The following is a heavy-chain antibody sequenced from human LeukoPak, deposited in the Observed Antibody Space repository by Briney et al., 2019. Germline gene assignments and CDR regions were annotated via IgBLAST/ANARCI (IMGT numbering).Heavy chain of an antibody. Sequence: SVKVSCKASGYTFTGYYIHWVRQAPGQGLGCMGWINPISGGTNYAQKFQGRVTMTRDTSISTAYMELNRLRCDDTAVYYCARGGSGSYFSWLDPWGQGTLVTVSS. CDR3: ARGGSGSYFSWLDP. CDR2: INPISGGT. V-gene: IGHV1-2*02. D-gene: IGHD3-10*01. J-gene: IGHJ5*02. CDR1: GYTFTGYY.